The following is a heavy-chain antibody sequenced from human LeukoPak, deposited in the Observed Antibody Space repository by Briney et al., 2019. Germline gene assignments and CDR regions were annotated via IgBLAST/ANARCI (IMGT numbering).Heavy chain of an antibody. Sequence: PSETLSLTCTVSGVSISSSNSYWGWIRQPPGKGLEWIGSIYYSGSTYYNPSLKSRVTISVDTSKNQFSLKLSSVTAADTAVYYCARDLTYYDILTGYYGVGWFDPWGQGTLVTVSS. J-gene: IGHJ5*02. D-gene: IGHD3-9*01. V-gene: IGHV4-39*07. CDR2: IYYSGST. CDR1: GVSISSSNSY. CDR3: ARDLTYYDILTGYYGVGWFDP.